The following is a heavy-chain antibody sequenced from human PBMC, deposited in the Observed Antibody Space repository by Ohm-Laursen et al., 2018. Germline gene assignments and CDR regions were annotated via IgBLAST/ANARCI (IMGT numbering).Heavy chain of an antibody. CDR2: IYYSGST. D-gene: IGHD3-22*01. V-gene: IGHV4-59*02. CDR1: GGSVTNYY. CDR3: ARIESDSGGYWYFGMDV. J-gene: IGHJ6*02. Sequence: GTLSLTCTVSGGSVTNYYWSWIRQPPGKGLEWIGHIYYSGSTNYNASLRSRVTISVDTSKNQFSLKLSSVTAADTALYYCARIESDSGGYWYFGMDVWGQGTTVTVSS.